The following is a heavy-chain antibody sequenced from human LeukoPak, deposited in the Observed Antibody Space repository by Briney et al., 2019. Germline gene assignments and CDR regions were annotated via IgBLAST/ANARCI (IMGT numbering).Heavy chain of an antibody. D-gene: IGHD6-6*01. CDR3: AGDSSSAGIYYYYGMDV. Sequence: GGSLRLSCAASGFTFSSYSMNWIRQAPGKGLEWVSSISSSTSYIYYADSVKGRFTNSRDNAKNSLYLQMNSLRAEDTAVYYCAGDSSSAGIYYYYGMDVWGQGTTVTVSS. CDR1: GFTFSSYS. J-gene: IGHJ6*02. V-gene: IGHV3-21*04. CDR2: ISSSTSYI.